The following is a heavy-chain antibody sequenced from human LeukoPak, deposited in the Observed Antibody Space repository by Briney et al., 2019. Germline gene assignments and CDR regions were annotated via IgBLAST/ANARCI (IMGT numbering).Heavy chain of an antibody. CDR1: VGSINSISYY. Sequence: SETVSLTRTVSVGSINSISYYWGWIRRPPGRGLEWIGSIYYSGSNYYSRSTYQDPPLKSRVTLSVDTSNNQFYLKLSSVSAADTAVYYCAKSEGGWFDPWGQGTLVTVFS. V-gene: IGHV4-61*05. J-gene: IGHJ5*02. CDR2: IYYSGSNYY. D-gene: IGHD3-16*01. CDR3: AKSEGGWFDP.